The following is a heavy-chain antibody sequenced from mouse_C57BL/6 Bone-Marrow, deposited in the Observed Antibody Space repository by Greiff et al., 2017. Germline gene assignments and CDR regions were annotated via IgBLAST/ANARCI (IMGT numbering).Heavy chain of an antibody. J-gene: IGHJ2*01. CDR1: GYTFTSYW. Sequence: VQLQQPGAELVMPGASVKLSCKASGYTFTSYWMHWVKQRPGQGLEWIGEIDPSDSYTNYNQKFKGKSTLTVDKSSSTAYMQLSSLTSEDSAVYYCARKGDRDPYFDYWGQGTTLTVSS. D-gene: IGHD3-1*01. CDR2: IDPSDSYT. V-gene: IGHV1-69*01. CDR3: ARKGDRDPYFDY.